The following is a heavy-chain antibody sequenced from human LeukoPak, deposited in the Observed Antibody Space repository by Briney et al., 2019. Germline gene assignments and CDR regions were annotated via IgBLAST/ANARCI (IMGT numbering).Heavy chain of an antibody. D-gene: IGHD6-13*01. CDR1: GYIFSDYN. Sequence: ASVKVSCKASGYIFSDYNMHWVRQAPGQGLEWLGWINPKSGAADYAQQFRGRVTMTRDTSINTDYMEMKRVTSDDTAVYYCARGAEAETSPLDFWGQGTLVIVSS. J-gene: IGHJ4*02. CDR2: INPKSGAA. CDR3: ARGAEAETSPLDF. V-gene: IGHV1-2*02.